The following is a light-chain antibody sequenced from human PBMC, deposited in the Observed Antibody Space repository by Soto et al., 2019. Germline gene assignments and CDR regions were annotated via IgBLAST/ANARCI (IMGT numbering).Light chain of an antibody. CDR1: SSDVGGYNY. J-gene: IGLJ2*01. Sequence: QSVRTQPASVSGSPGQSITISCTATSSDVGGYNYVSWYQQHPGKAPKLMIYDVSNRPSGVSNRFSGSKSGNTASLTISGLQAEDEADYYCSSYTSSSTVVFGGGTKLTVL. V-gene: IGLV2-14*01. CDR2: DVS. CDR3: SSYTSSSTVV.